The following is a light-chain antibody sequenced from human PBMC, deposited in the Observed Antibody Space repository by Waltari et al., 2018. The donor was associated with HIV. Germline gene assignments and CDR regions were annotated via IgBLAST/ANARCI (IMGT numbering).Light chain of an antibody. Sequence: EIVMTQSPATLSASPGERATLSCRASQTISSNLAWYQHKPCQSPRLLIYAASTRATGIPARFSASGSGTEFTLTISSLQSEDFAVYYCQQYSHWPLMYNFGQGTKLEIK. J-gene: IGKJ2*01. CDR3: QQYSHWPLMYN. CDR2: AAS. CDR1: QTISSN. V-gene: IGKV3-15*01.